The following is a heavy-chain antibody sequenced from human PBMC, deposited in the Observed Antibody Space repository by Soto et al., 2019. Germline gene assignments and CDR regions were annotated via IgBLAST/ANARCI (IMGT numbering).Heavy chain of an antibody. Sequence: QLRLQESGPGLVEPSQTLSLICSVSDDSMRSGGYYWTWIRQLPGKGLQWIGFIHYSGSPSYNPSLKSRVTISVDTSKNQVSLKLRSVSAADTAVYYCAREPPYGSGSSGMDVWGHGTTVIVSS. CDR2: IHYSGSP. D-gene: IGHD3-10*01. CDR1: DDSMRSGGYY. J-gene: IGHJ6*02. CDR3: AREPPYGSGSSGMDV. V-gene: IGHV4-31*03.